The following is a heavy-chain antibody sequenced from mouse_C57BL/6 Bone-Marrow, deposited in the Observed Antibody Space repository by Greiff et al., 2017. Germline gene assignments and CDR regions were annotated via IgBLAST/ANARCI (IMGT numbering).Heavy chain of an antibody. Sequence: LVESGAELVRPGASVTLSCKASGYTFTDYEMHWVKQTPVHGLEWIGAIDPETGGTAYNQKFKGKAILTADKSSSTAYMELRSLTSEDSAVYYCTPSNPDYWGQGTTLTVSS. D-gene: IGHD2-10*02. J-gene: IGHJ2*01. CDR3: TPSNPDY. CDR1: GYTFTDYE. CDR2: IDPETGGT. V-gene: IGHV1-15*01.